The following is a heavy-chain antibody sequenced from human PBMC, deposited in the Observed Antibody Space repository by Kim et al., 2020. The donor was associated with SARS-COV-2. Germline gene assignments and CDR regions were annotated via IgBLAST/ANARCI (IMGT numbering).Heavy chain of an antibody. V-gene: IGHV1-18*01. Sequence: NYAQKLQGRVTMTTDTSTSTAYMELRSLRSDDTAVYYCARAWGSSWYHDYWGQGTLVTVSS. J-gene: IGHJ4*02. D-gene: IGHD6-13*01. CDR3: ARAWGSSWYHDY.